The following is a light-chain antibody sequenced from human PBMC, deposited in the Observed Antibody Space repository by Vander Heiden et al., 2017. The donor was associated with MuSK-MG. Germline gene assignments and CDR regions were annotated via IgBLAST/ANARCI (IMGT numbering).Light chain of an antibody. V-gene: IGKV1-39*01. Sequence: DIQMIQSPSSLSASVCDRVTITCRASQSISSYFNWYQQKPGKAPKLLIYAASSLQSGVPSRFSGSGSGTDFTLTISRLQPEDFATYYCQQNYSTVWTFGQGTKVEIK. J-gene: IGKJ1*01. CDR1: QSISSY. CDR3: QQNYSTVWT. CDR2: AAS.